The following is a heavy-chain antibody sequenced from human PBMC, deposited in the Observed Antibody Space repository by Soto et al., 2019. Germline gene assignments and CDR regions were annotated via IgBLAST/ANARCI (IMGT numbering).Heavy chain of an antibody. D-gene: IGHD6-13*01. CDR1: GFTFSSYS. CDR2: ISSSSSYI. V-gene: IGHV3-21*01. J-gene: IGHJ6*03. CDR3: ARDQGDSSSWLYYYYYYMDV. Sequence: GGSLRLSCAASGFTFSSYSMNWVRQAPGKGLEWVSSISSSSSYIYYADSVKGRFTISRDNAKNSLYLQMNSLRAEDTAVYYCARDQGDSSSWLYYYYYYMDVWGKGTTVTVSS.